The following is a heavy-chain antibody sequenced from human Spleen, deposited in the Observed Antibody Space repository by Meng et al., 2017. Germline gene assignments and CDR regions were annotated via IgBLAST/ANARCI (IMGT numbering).Heavy chain of an antibody. Sequence: QVHLQESGPGMVKPAGLLAFTCAVSGGSISSDNWWSWVRQPPGKGLEWIGEIYHSGSTNYNPSLKSRITISVDKPKNQFSLTLSSVTAADTAVYYCTKNDFYCLGYWGQGTLVTVSS. CDR1: GGSISSDNW. D-gene: IGHD2-21*01. CDR2: IYHSGST. J-gene: IGHJ4*02. V-gene: IGHV4-4*02. CDR3: TKNDFYCLGY.